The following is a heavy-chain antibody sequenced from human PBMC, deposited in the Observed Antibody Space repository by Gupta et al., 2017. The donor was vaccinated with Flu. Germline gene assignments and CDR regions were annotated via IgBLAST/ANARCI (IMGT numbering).Heavy chain of an antibody. CDR3: TSDCSSTSCYPYGMDV. D-gene: IGHD2-2*01. CDR1: GFTFGDYA. V-gene: IGHV3-49*03. J-gene: IGHJ6*02. Sequence: EVQLVESGGGLVQPGRSLRLSCTASGFTFGDYAMSWFRQAPGKGLEWVGVIRSKAYGGTTEYAEAGKGRFTISRDDSKSSADLKMNRLKTEETAVYYCTSDCSSTSCYPYGMDVGGQGTTVTVSS. CDR2: IRSKAYGGTT.